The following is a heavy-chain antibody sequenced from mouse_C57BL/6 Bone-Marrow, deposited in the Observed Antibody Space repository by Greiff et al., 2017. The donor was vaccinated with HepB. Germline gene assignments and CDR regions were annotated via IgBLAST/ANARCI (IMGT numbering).Heavy chain of an antibody. CDR3: ARDRGTTVVATDFDV. Sequence: EVQGVESGGGLVKPGGSLKLSCAASGFTFSSYAMSWVRQTPEKRLEWVATISDGGSYTYYPDNVKGRFTISRDNAKNNLYLQMSHLKSEDTAMYYCARDRGTTVVATDFDVWGTGTTVTVSS. CDR1: GFTFSSYA. CDR2: ISDGGSYT. D-gene: IGHD1-1*01. V-gene: IGHV5-4*01. J-gene: IGHJ1*03.